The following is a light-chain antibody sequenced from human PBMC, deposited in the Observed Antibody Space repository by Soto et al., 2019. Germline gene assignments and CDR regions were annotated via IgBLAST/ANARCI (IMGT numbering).Light chain of an antibody. CDR1: QSVGND. V-gene: IGKV3-15*01. CDR3: QQYTKWPWT. Sequence: EIVMTQSPATLSVSPGERGTLSCRASQSVGNDLAWYQQKPGQAPRLLISGASTRATGIPARFSDSGSGTEFTLTISSLQSEDFAVYYCQQYTKWPWTFGQGTKVEIK. J-gene: IGKJ1*01. CDR2: GAS.